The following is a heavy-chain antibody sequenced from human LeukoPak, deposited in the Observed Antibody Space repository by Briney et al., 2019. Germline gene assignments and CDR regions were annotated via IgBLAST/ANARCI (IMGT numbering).Heavy chain of an antibody. CDR2: IRANGVDT. J-gene: IGHJ4*02. CDR3: AKELPIVIVPAAVDC. D-gene: IGHD2-2*01. V-gene: IGHV3-23*01. Sequence: GGSLRLSCAASGFTFSTYGMIWIRQAPGKGLEWVSGIRANGVDTYYTNSVKGRFTVSRDNTKNTLYLQMNTLRAEDTAVYYCAKELPIVIVPAAVDCWGQGTLVTVSS. CDR1: GFTFSTYG.